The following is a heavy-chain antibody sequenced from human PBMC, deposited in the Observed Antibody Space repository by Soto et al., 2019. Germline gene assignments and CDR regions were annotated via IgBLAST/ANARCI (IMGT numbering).Heavy chain of an antibody. V-gene: IGHV4-31*01. CDR2: IYCSGST. Sequence: QVQLQESGPGLVKPSQTLSLTCTVSGGSISSGGYYWSWIRQHPGKGLEWIGYIYCSGSTYYNPSPKKLLTISVDTSKNQFSLKLSSVTAADTAVYDCARSIDSWGQVTLVTVSS. CDR1: GGSISSGGYY. J-gene: IGHJ5*01. CDR3: ARSIDS.